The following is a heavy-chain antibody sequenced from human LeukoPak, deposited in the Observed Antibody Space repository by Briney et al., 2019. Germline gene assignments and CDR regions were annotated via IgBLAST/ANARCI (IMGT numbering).Heavy chain of an antibody. Sequence: PSETLSLTCTVSGGSISSSSYYWGWIRQPPGKGLEWIGYVSDTGSTNYNPSLKSRVTISVDTSKNQFYLKLTSVTAADTAVYYCARTTTTFDDWGHGTLVTVSS. CDR2: VSDTGST. D-gene: IGHD4-11*01. J-gene: IGHJ4*01. CDR1: GGSISSSSYY. CDR3: ARTTTTFDD. V-gene: IGHV4-61*05.